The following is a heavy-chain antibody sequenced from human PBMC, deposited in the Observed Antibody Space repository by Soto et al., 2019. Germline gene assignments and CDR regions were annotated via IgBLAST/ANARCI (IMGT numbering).Heavy chain of an antibody. CDR2: IWYDGSNK. CDR3: ARPQLSMLFDY. D-gene: IGHD2-8*01. CDR1: GFTFSSYG. Sequence: PGGSLRLSCAASGFTFSSYGMHWVRQAPGKGLEWVAVIWYDGSNKYYADSVKGRFTISRDNSKNTLYLQMNSLRAEDTAVYYCARPQLSMLFDYWGQGTLVTVSS. J-gene: IGHJ4*02. V-gene: IGHV3-33*01.